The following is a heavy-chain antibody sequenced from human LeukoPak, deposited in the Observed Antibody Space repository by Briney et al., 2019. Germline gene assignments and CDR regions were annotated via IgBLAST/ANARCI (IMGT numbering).Heavy chain of an antibody. CDR3: AREYCGGDCYSPFYFDY. Sequence: SETLSLTCTVSGGSISSSSYYWGWIRQPPGKGLEWIGSIYYSGSTYYNPSLRSRVTISVDTSKNQFSLKLSSVTAADTAVYYCAREYCGGDCYSPFYFDYWGQGTLVTVSS. D-gene: IGHD2-21*02. CDR1: GGSISSSSYY. V-gene: IGHV4-39*02. J-gene: IGHJ4*02. CDR2: IYYSGST.